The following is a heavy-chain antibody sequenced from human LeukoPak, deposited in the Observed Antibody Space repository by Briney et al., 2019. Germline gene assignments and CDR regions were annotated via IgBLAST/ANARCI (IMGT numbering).Heavy chain of an antibody. CDR1: GGSISSYY. V-gene: IGHV4-59*01. Sequence: SETLSLTCTVSGGSISSYYWSWIRQPPGKGLEWIGYIYYSGSTNYNPSFKSRVTISVDTSKNQFSLKLSSVTAADTAVYYCARDHYYGSGSYDYWGQGTLVTVSS. CDR3: ARDHYYGSGSYDY. D-gene: IGHD3-10*01. J-gene: IGHJ4*02. CDR2: IYYSGST.